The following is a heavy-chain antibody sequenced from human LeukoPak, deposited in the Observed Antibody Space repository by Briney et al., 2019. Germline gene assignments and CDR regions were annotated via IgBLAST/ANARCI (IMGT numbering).Heavy chain of an antibody. Sequence: GGSLRLSCVASGVSSCSSAMYCGREAPGERGGWGSRIKLGGDSTYYADSVKGRFTISRDNSKNTLYLQMNSLRAEDTAVYYCARGGGLIWFDVDWGQGTLVTVSS. CDR2: IKLGGDST. D-gene: IGHD3-10*01. J-gene: IGHJ4*02. CDR1: GVSSCSSA. CDR3: ARGGGLIWFDVD. V-gene: IGHV3-23*01.